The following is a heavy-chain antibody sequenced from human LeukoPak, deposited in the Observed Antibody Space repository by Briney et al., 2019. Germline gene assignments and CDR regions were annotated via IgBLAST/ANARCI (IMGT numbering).Heavy chain of an antibody. Sequence: ASVKGSCKASGYTFTSYGISWVQQAPGQGLEWMGWITAYNGNTNYAQKVQGRVTMTRDTSISTDYMELSRLRSDDTAVYYCARWEGYSGYDYFDYWGQGTLVTVSS. D-gene: IGHD5-12*01. V-gene: IGHV1-18*01. CDR2: ITAYNGNT. J-gene: IGHJ4*02. CDR3: ARWEGYSGYDYFDY. CDR1: GYTFTSYG.